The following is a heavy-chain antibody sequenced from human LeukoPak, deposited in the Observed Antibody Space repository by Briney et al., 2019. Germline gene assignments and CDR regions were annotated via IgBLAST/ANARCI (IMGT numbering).Heavy chain of an antibody. CDR3: AREKTDLSSGDDY. V-gene: IGHV4-34*01. CDR1: GGSFSGYY. J-gene: IGHJ4*02. CDR2: INHSGST. Sequence: PSETLSLTCAVYGGSFSGYYWSWTRQPPGKGLEWIGEINHSGSTNYNPSLKSRVTISVDTSKNQFSLKLSSVTAADTAVYYCAREKTDLSSGDDYWGQGTLVTVSS. D-gene: IGHD6-19*01.